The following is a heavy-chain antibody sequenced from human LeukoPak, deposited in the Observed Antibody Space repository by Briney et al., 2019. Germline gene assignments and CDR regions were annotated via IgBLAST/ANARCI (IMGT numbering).Heavy chain of an antibody. J-gene: IGHJ4*02. V-gene: IGHV1-58*01. CDR2: IVVGSGNT. D-gene: IGHD1-7*01. Sequence: SVKVSCKASGFTFTSSAVQWVRQARGQRLEWIGWIVVGSGNTNYAQKFQERVTITRDMSTSTAYMGLSSLRSEDTAVYYCAKDERNWNYNLASQTYDWGQGTLVTVSS. CDR3: AKDERNWNYNLASQTYD. CDR1: GFTFTSSA.